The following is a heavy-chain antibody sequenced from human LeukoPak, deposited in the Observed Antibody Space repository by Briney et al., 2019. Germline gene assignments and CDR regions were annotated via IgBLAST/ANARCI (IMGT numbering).Heavy chain of an antibody. CDR3: ARGSVVRGAYPYYFDY. D-gene: IGHD3-10*01. J-gene: IGHJ4*02. V-gene: IGHV3-21*01. CDR1: GFTFSSYN. Sequence: GGSLRLSCAASGFTFSSYNMNWVRQAPGKGLEWVSSISTTSDYIYYADSLKGRFTISRDNAKNSLYLQMNSLRAEDTAVYYCARGSVVRGAYPYYFDYWGQGTLVTVSS. CDR2: ISTTSDYI.